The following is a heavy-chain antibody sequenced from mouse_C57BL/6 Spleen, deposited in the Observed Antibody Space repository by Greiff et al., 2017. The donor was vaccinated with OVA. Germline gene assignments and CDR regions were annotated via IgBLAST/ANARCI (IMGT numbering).Heavy chain of an antibody. CDR1: GYTFTSYD. V-gene: IGHV1-85*01. Sequence: QVQLKQSGPELVKPGASVKLSCKASGYTFTSYDINWVKQRPGQGLEWIGWIYPRDGSTKYNEKFKGKATLTVDTSSSTAYMELHSLTSEDSAVYFGAKEGGYAMDYWGQGTSVTVSS. CDR2: IYPRDGST. CDR3: AKEGGYAMDY. J-gene: IGHJ4*01.